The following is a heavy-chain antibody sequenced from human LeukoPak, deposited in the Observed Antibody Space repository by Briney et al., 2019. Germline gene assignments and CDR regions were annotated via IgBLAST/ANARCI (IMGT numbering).Heavy chain of an antibody. J-gene: IGHJ4*02. V-gene: IGHV4-34*01. CDR1: GGSFRGYY. Sequence: SETLSLTCAGYGGSFRGYYWSWIRQPPGKGLKGIGEINHSGSTNYNPSLKSRVTISVDTSKNQFSLKLSSVTAADTAVYYCARAPIGGNYFDYWGQGTLVTVSS. CDR3: ARAPIGGNYFDY. D-gene: IGHD4-23*01. CDR2: INHSGST.